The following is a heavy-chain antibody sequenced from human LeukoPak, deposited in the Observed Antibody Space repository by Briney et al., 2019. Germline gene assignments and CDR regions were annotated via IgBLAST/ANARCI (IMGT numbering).Heavy chain of an antibody. Sequence: AASVKVSCKASGYTFTSYGISWVRQAPGQGLEWMGGIIPIFGTANYAQKFQGRVTITADESTSTAYMELSSLRSEDTAVYYCASVCSSTSCYTGTAPKYYYYGMDVWGQGTTVTVSS. D-gene: IGHD2-2*02. V-gene: IGHV1-69*13. J-gene: IGHJ6*02. CDR3: ASVCSSTSCYTGTAPKYYYYGMDV. CDR2: IIPIFGTA. CDR1: GYTFTSYG.